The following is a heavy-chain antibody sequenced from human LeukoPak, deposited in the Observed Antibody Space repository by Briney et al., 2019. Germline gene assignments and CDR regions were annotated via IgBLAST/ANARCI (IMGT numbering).Heavy chain of an antibody. CDR2: INSDGSST. V-gene: IGHV3-74*01. CDR3: ARNLGEIFGVVVPAALMY. Sequence: GGSLRLSCAASGFTFSSYAMTWVRQAPGKGLVWVSRINSDGSSTSYADSVKGRFTISRDNAKNTLYLQMNSLRAEDTAVYYCARNLGEIFGVVVPAALMYWGQGTLVTVSS. D-gene: IGHD2-2*01. CDR1: GFTFSSYA. J-gene: IGHJ4*02.